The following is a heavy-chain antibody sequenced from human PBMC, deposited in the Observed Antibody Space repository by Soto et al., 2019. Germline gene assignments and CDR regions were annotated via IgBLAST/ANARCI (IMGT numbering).Heavy chain of an antibody. CDR2: IYYSGST. Sequence: SETLSLTCTVSGGSISSYYWSWIRQPPGKGLEWIGYIYYSGSTKYNPSLKSRITISVDTSKNQFSLKLSYVTAADTAVYYCARAGGIWFGYYYYMDVWGKGTTVTVSS. V-gene: IGHV4-59*08. D-gene: IGHD3-10*01. J-gene: IGHJ6*03. CDR3: ARAGGIWFGYYYYMDV. CDR1: GGSISSYY.